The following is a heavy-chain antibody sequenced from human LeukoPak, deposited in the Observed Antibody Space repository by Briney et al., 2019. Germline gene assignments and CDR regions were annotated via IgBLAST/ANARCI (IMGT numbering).Heavy chain of an antibody. J-gene: IGHJ4*02. V-gene: IGHV3-7*01. CDR3: ARDWGAYYHFFDY. Sequence: PGGSLRFSCEASGFSMSVYWMSWVRQAPGKGLEWVGNIKQDGSERNYVDSVKGRFTISRDNAKKSLYLQINSLRAEDTAVYYCARDWGAYYHFFDYRGQGTLVTVSS. CDR1: GFSMSVYW. CDR2: IKQDGSER. D-gene: IGHD3-22*01.